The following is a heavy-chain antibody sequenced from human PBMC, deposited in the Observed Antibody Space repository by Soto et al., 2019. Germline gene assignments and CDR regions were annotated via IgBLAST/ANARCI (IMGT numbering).Heavy chain of an antibody. V-gene: IGHV1-2*04. Sequence: GASVKVSCKTSGYTFSNYYIHWLRQAPGQGLEWMGWINPASGDTKYAQNLQVSVTLTRDTPLSTAYMEVNNLKSEDSAIYYCAKDRGQMQSWRFSGVSDPLDVWGQGPMVRVSS. CDR3: AKDRGQMQSWRFSGVSDPLDV. CDR2: INPASGDT. D-gene: IGHD3-3*01. J-gene: IGHJ3*01. CDR1: GYTFSNYY.